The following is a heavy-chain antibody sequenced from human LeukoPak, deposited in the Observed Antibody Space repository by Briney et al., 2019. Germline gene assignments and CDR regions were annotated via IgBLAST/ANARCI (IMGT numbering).Heavy chain of an antibody. V-gene: IGHV3-15*01. CDR2: IKSKTDGGTT. Sequence: GGSLRLSCAASGFTFSNAWMSWVRQAPGKGLEWVGRIKSKTDGGTTDYAAPVKGRFSISRDDPKNTLYLQMNSLKTEDTAVYYCTTALYGDYAVDYWGQGTLVTVSS. J-gene: IGHJ4*02. CDR3: TTALYGDYAVDY. CDR1: GFTFSNAW. D-gene: IGHD4-17*01.